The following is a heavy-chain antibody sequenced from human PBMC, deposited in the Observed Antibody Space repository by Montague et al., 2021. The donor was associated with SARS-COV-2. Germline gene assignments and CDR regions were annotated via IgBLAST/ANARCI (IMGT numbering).Heavy chain of an antibody. Sequence: SETLSLTCSVSGRSINSSHYYWTWLRQPPGKALEWIGNILYNANTYSSPFLQSPVTVSIDTYKNHFSLNLASVTATATATYSCPHFARVAATWGHGTLVTVSS. V-gene: IGHV4-39*02. D-gene: IGHD2-15*01. CDR2: ILYNANT. CDR1: GRSINSSHYY. CDR3: PHFARVAAT. J-gene: IGHJ5*01.